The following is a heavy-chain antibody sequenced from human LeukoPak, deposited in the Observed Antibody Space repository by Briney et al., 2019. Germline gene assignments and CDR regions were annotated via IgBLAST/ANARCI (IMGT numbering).Heavy chain of an antibody. CDR3: ARGRRFYTY. CDR2: IYSGGST. J-gene: IGHJ4*02. V-gene: IGHV3-66*01. Sequence: GGSLRLSCAASEFSVGSNYMTWVRQAPGKGLEWVSLIYSGGSTYYADSVKGRFTISRDNAKNSLYLQMNSLRAEDTALYYCARGRRFYTYWGQGTLVTVSS. CDR1: EFSVGSNY. D-gene: IGHD3-3*01.